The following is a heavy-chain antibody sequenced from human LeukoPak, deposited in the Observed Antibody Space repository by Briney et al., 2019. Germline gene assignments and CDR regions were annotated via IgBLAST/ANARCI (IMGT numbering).Heavy chain of an antibody. Sequence: GASVKVSCKASGGTFSSYAISWVRQAPGQGLEWMGGIIPIFGTANYAQKFQGRVTITADESTSTAYMELSSLRSEDTAVYYCARPHYGGNVDAFDIWGQGTMVTVSS. CDR2: IIPIFGTA. D-gene: IGHD4-23*01. V-gene: IGHV1-69*13. CDR3: ARPHYGGNVDAFDI. J-gene: IGHJ3*02. CDR1: GGTFSSYA.